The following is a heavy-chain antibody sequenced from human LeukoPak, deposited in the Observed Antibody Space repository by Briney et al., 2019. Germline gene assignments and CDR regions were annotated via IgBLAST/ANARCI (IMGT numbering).Heavy chain of an antibody. V-gene: IGHV4-59*08. Sequence: SETLSLTCTVSGGSVSSYYWSWVRQPPGKGLEWIGYLYYSGSTDYNPSLKSRVTTSVDTSKNQFPLRLNSVTAADTAVYYCARHDDYSRAFDIWGQGTMVTVSS. CDR1: GGSVSSYY. D-gene: IGHD4-11*01. CDR2: LYYSGST. CDR3: ARHDDYSRAFDI. J-gene: IGHJ3*02.